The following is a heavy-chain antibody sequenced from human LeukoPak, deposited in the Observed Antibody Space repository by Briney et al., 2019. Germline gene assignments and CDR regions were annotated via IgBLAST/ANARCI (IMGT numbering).Heavy chain of an antibody. Sequence: SETLSLTCTVSGGSISSGGYYWSWIRQHPGKGLEWIGYIYYSGSTYYNPSLKSRVTISVDTSKNQFSLKLSSVTAADTAVYYCARVGATDEYYFDYWGQGTLVTVSS. CDR3: ARVGATDEYYFDY. CDR1: GGSISSGGYY. J-gene: IGHJ4*02. V-gene: IGHV4-31*03. D-gene: IGHD1-26*01. CDR2: IYYSGST.